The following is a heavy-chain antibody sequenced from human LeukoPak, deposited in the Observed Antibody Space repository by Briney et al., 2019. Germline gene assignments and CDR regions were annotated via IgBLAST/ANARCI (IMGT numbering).Heavy chain of an antibody. CDR3: ASPTEGLVVPAAAP. J-gene: IGHJ5*02. CDR1: GFTFSSYA. CDR2: ISYDGSNK. D-gene: IGHD2-2*01. V-gene: IGHV3-30-3*01. Sequence: PGGSLRLSCAASGFTFSSYAMHWVRQAPGKGLEWVAVISYDGSNKYYADSVKGRFTISRDNSKNTLYLQMNSLRAEDTAVYYCASPTEGLVVPAAAPWGQGTLVTVSS.